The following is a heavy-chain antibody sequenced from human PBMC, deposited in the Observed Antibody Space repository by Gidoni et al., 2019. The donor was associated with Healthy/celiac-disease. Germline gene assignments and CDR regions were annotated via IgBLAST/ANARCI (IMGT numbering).Heavy chain of an antibody. Sequence: EVQLVESGGGLVQPGVSLRLSCAASGFTFSSYSMNWVRQAPGNGLGCVSYISSSSSTIYYADSVKGRFTISRDNAKNSLYLQMNSLRDEDTAVYYCARDIAELGYGDPTGYFDLWGRGTLVTVSS. CDR3: ARDIAELGYGDPTGYFDL. J-gene: IGHJ2*01. D-gene: IGHD4-17*01. V-gene: IGHV3-48*02. CDR2: ISSSSSTI. CDR1: GFTFSSYS.